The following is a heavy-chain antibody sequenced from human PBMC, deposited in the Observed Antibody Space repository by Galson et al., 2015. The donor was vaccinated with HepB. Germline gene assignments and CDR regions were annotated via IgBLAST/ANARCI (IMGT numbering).Heavy chain of an antibody. V-gene: IGHV1-46*01. D-gene: IGHD3-10*01. CDR1: GYTFTSYY. CDR3: ASETAYYYGSGSYLAFDI. Sequence: SVKVSCKASGYTFTSYYMHWVRQAPGQGLEWMGIINPSGGSTSYAQKFQGRVTMTRDTSTSTVYMELSSLRSEDTAVYYCASETAYYYGSGSYLAFDIWGQGTMVTVSS. J-gene: IGHJ3*02. CDR2: INPSGGST.